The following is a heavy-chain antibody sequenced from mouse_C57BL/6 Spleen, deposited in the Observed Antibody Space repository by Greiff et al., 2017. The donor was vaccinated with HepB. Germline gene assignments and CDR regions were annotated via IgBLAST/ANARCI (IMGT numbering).Heavy chain of an antibody. CDR3: AREVYDYDGNYFDY. D-gene: IGHD2-4*01. J-gene: IGHJ2*01. CDR1: GYTFTSYW. V-gene: IGHV1-64*01. Sequence: VQLQQSGAELVKPGASVKLSCKASGYTFTSYWMHWVKQRPGQGLEWIGMIHPNSGSTNYNEKFKSKATLTVDKSSSTAYMQLSSLTSEDSAVYYCAREVYDYDGNYFDYWGQGTTLTVSS. CDR2: IHPNSGST.